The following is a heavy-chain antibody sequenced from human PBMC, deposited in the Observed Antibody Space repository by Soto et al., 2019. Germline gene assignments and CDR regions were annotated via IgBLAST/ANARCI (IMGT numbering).Heavy chain of an antibody. CDR3: DKMAGGGTTHRGNGDCLDT. D-gene: IGHD6-19*01. CDR1: GFMFSGYG. CDR2: ISHDGSEK. J-gene: IGHJ5*01. V-gene: IGHV3-30*18. Sequence: GGSLRLSCAASGFMFSGYGMHWIRQAQGKGQEWVAVISHDGSEKYYGDSVKGRCTVSRDNSNNTLFLQIDSLRADDTAVYYFDKMAGGGTTHRGNGDCLDTWGRGSMVTVSS.